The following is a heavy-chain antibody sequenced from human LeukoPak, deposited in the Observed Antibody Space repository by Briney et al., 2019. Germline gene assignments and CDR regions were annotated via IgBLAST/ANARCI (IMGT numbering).Heavy chain of an antibody. Sequence: SVKVSCKASGGTFSSYAISWVRQAPGQGLEWMGGIIPVFSDRRYAQNFQGSVTITTDESRSTAYMELSSLRSEDTAVYYCATVTLTTDGQNFDYWGQGTLVTVSS. D-gene: IGHD4-17*01. CDR3: ATVTLTTDGQNFDY. J-gene: IGHJ4*02. CDR2: IIPVFSDR. CDR1: GGTFSSYA. V-gene: IGHV1-69*05.